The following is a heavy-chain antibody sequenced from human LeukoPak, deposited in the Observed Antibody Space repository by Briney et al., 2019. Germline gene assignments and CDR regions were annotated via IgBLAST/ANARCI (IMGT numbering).Heavy chain of an antibody. J-gene: IGHJ4*02. V-gene: IGHV3-48*03. CDR2: ISESSSSTT. CDR1: GFTFSSYE. D-gene: IGHD2-15*01. CDR3: ARETFGYCNGGTCSYVDS. Sequence: AGGSLRLSCAASGFTFSSYEMNWVRQAPGKGLEWVSYISESSSSTTYYADSVRGRFSISRDNAKNVLYLLMKSLRVEDTAVYYCARETFGYCNGGTCSYVDSWGLGTLVTVSS.